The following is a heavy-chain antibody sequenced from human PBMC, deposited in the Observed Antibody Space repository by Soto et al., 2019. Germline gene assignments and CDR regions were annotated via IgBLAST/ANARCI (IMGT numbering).Heavy chain of an antibody. D-gene: IGHD2-2*01. CDR1: GFTFGNYA. CDR2: VSGNGAVT. CDR3: AKVPASLKTFDY. V-gene: IGHV3-23*01. J-gene: IGHJ4*02. Sequence: EVQLLDSGGGLAQPGGSLRLSCAASGFTFGNYAMNWVRQAPGKGLEWVWTVSGNGAVTYYADSVKGRFTISRDNSRSTLYLQMNNLRAEDTAIYFCAKVPASLKTFDYWGQGTLVTVSS.